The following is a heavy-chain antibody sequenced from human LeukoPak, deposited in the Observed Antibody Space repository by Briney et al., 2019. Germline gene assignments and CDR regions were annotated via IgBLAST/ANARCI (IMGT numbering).Heavy chain of an antibody. Sequence: ASVKVSCEASGYTFTSYGISWVRQAPGQGLEWMGWISAYNGNTNYAQKLQGRVTMTTDTSTSTAYMELRSLRSDDTAVYYCARDPATTTYYYDSSGYPRWFDPWGQGTLVTVSS. V-gene: IGHV1-18*01. J-gene: IGHJ5*02. CDR1: GYTFTSYG. CDR3: ARDPATTTYYYDSSGYPRWFDP. CDR2: ISAYNGNT. D-gene: IGHD3-22*01.